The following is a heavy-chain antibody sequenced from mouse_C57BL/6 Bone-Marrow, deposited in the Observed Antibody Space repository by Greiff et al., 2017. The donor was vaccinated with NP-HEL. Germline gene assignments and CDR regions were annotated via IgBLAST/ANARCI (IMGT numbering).Heavy chain of an antibody. CDR1: GFSLTSYG. Sequence: QVQLQQSGPGLVQPSQSLSITCTVSGFSLTSYGVHWVRQSPGKGLEWLGVIWSGGSTDYNAAFISRLSISKDNSKSQVFFKMNSLQADDTAIYYCARYGTRYWYFDVWGTGTTVTVSS. D-gene: IGHD1-1*01. V-gene: IGHV2-2*01. CDR2: IWSGGST. J-gene: IGHJ1*03. CDR3: ARYGTRYWYFDV.